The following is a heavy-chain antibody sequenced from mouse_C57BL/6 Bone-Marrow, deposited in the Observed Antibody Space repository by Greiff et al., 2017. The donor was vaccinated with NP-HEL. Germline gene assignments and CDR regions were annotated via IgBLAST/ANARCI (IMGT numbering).Heavy chain of an antibody. CDR2: IYPGDGDT. J-gene: IGHJ2*01. CDR1: GYAFSSSW. V-gene: IGHV1-82*01. Sequence: LVESGPELVKPGASVKISCKASGYAFSSSWMNWVKQRPGKGLEWIGRIYPGDGDTNYNGKFKGKATLTADKSSSTAYMQLSSLTSEDSAVYFCAREVYYGTDFDYWGQGTTLTVSS. D-gene: IGHD1-1*01. CDR3: AREVYYGTDFDY.